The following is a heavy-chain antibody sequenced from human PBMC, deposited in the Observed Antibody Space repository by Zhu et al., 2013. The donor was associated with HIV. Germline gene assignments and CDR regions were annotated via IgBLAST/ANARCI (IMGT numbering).Heavy chain of an antibody. V-gene: IGHV1-69*01. D-gene: IGHD5-18*01. CDR2: IIPIFGTA. Sequence: VQLVQSGAEVKKPGSSVKVSCKASGGTFSSYAISWVRQAPGQGLEWMGGIIPIFGTANYAQKFQGRVTITADESTSTAYMELSSLRSEDTAVYYRAKRGYSYGYGAFDIWGQGTMVTVSS. CDR1: GGTFSSYA. CDR3: AKRGYSYGYGAFDI. J-gene: IGHJ3*02.